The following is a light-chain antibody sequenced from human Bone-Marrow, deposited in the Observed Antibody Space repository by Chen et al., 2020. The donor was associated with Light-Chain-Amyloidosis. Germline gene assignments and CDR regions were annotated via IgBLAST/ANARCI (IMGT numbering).Light chain of an antibody. CDR1: QDISSY. Sequence: DIQLTQSPSFLSASVGDRVTITCRASQDISSYLAWYQQKPGTAPKLLIYTASTLQSGVPSRFSGSGSGTEFTLTISSLQPEDFATYYCQQLDSYPITFGLGTRLEIK. CDR3: QQLDSYPIT. J-gene: IGKJ5*01. V-gene: IGKV1-9*01. CDR2: TAS.